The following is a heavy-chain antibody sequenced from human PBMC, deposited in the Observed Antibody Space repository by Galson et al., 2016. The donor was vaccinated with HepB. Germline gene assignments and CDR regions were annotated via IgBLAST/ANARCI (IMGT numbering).Heavy chain of an antibody. CDR1: GASISDSNW. V-gene: IGHV4-4*02. Sequence: ETLSLTCAVYGASISDSNWWTWVRQVPGKGLEWIGEIYHTGTSNNNPFLSSRFTLSVDKSRNLIALNVTSVTAADTAVYYCARAAIIPGARMVFDPWGQGILVTVSS. D-gene: IGHD2-2*01. J-gene: IGHJ5*02. CDR3: ARAAIIPGARMVFDP. CDR2: IYHTGTS.